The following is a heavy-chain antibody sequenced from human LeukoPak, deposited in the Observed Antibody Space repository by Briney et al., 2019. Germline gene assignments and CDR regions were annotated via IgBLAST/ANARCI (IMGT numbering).Heavy chain of an antibody. CDR2: VSYDGSDK. V-gene: IGHV3-30*18. Sequence: GGSLRLSCAASGFTFSSYGMHWVRQAPGKGLEWVAVVSYDGSDKYYADSVKGRFTISRGNSKNTLYLQMNSLRAEDTAVYYCAKDLDHCSSSSCYIFDYWGQGTLVTVSS. J-gene: IGHJ4*02. CDR3: AKDLDHCSSSSCYIFDY. D-gene: IGHD2-2*02. CDR1: GFTFSSYG.